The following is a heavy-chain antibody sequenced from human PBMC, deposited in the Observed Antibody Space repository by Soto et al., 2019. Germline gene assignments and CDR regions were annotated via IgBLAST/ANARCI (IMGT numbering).Heavy chain of an antibody. Sequence: ASVKVSCKASGYTFTSYGISWVRQAPGQGLEWMGWISAYNGNTNYAQKLQGRVTMTTDTSTSTAYMELRSLRSDDTAVYYCARSRYYYDSSGYYRYFDYWGQGILVTVPQ. J-gene: IGHJ4*02. V-gene: IGHV1-18*01. CDR2: ISAYNGNT. CDR3: ARSRYYYDSSGYYRYFDY. CDR1: GYTFTSYG. D-gene: IGHD3-22*01.